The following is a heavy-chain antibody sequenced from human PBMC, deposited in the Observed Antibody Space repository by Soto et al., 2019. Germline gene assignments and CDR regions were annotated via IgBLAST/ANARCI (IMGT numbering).Heavy chain of an antibody. J-gene: IGHJ6*02. CDR1: GGTFSSYA. Sequence: SVNVSCMASGGTFSSYALSWVRQAPGQGLAWMGGIIPIFGTANYAQKFQRRVTITADKSTSTDYMELSSLRSEDTAVYYCAVVAGEDYDGMDVWGQGTTVTVSS. CDR3: AVVAGEDYDGMDV. CDR2: IIPIFGTA. D-gene: IGHD2-15*01. V-gene: IGHV1-69*06.